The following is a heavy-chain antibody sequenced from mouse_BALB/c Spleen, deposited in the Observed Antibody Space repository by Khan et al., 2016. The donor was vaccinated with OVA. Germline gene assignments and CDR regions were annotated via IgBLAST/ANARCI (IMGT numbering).Heavy chain of an antibody. Sequence: QVQLQQSGAELARPGASVKLSCKASGYTFSDYYINWVKQRTGQGLEWIGEIYPGRGNTYYNEKFKGKATLTADKSSSTAYMQFSSRTSEDSAVYFCARSGTGSFLYWGQGTLVTVSA. D-gene: IGHD4-1*01. CDR2: IYPGRGNT. CDR3: ARSGTGSFLY. CDR1: GYTFSDYY. V-gene: IGHV1-77*01. J-gene: IGHJ3*01.